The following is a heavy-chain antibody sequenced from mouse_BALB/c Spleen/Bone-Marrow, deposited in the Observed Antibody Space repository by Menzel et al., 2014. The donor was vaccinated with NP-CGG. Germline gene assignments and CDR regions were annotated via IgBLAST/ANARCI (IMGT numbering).Heavy chain of an antibody. V-gene: IGHV14-3*02. CDR2: IDPANGNT. D-gene: IGHD1-1*01. J-gene: IGHJ3*01. CDR1: GSNIKDTY. CDR3: ANYYYGSSLFAY. Sequence: EVKLMESGAELVKTGASVKLSCTASGSNIKDTYMHWVKQRPEQGLEWIGRIDPANGNTKYDPKFQGKATITADTSSNTAYLQLISLTSEDTAVYYCANYYYGSSLFAYWGQGTLVTVSA.